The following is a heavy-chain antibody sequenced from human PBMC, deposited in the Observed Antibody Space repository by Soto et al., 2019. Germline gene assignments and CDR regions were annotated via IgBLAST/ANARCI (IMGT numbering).Heavy chain of an antibody. V-gene: IGHV4-34*01. CDR1: GGSFSGYY. CDR2: VNHSGTT. J-gene: IGHJ4*02. D-gene: IGHD2-2*01. Sequence: QVQLQQWGAGLLKPSETLSLTCAVYGGSFSGYYWTWIRQSPEKGLEWIGEVNHSGTTYYNPSLKTRVTISVHTPKNQFSLKMGSVTAADPALYYWARGIGYCSSINCYSSRRLRFDSWGQGTLVTVSS. CDR3: ARGIGYCSSINCYSSRRLRFDS.